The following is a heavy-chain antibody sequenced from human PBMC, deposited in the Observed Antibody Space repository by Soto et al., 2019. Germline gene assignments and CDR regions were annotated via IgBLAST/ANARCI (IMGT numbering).Heavy chain of an antibody. CDR3: ARLAEYCNGIKCYSNFDF. CDR2: MNPSSGET. D-gene: IGHD2-15*01. V-gene: IGHV1-8*01. J-gene: IGHJ4*01. CDR1: GYNFTNFY. Sequence: ASVNVSCKTSGYNFTNFYINWVRQAPGRGLVWMGWMNPSSGETGSAQNFQGRVTMTRDISTRTFFMQLTSLRSEDTAIYYCARLAEYCNGIKCYSNFDFWGRGTQVTVSS.